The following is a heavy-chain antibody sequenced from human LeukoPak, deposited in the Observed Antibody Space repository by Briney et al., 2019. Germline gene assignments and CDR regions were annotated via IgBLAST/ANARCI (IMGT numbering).Heavy chain of an antibody. J-gene: IGHJ3*02. CDR3: ARESYCSGGSCYSGRAFDI. V-gene: IGHV3-74*01. CDR2: IKTDGSRT. D-gene: IGHD2-15*01. CDR1: GFTFSSYW. Sequence: PGETLRLSCAASGFTFSSYWMHWVRQAPGKGLVWVSRIKTDGSRTSYADSVKGRFTISRDNAKNTLYLQMNSLRAEDTAVYYCARESYCSGGSCYSGRAFDIWGQGTMVTVSS.